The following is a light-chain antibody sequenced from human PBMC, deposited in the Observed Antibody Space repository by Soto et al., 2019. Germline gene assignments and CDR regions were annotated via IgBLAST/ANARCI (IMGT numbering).Light chain of an antibody. J-gene: IGKJ4*01. CDR1: QSVTSN. CDR2: GAS. Sequence: EIVMTQSPATLSVSPGERATISCRASQSVTSNLDWYQQKPGQAPRLLIYGASTRATGIPTRFSGSGSGTECTLAISSLQSEEVAVCYCQQYNNWPPLTFGGGTKVEIK. CDR3: QQYNNWPPLT. V-gene: IGKV3-15*01.